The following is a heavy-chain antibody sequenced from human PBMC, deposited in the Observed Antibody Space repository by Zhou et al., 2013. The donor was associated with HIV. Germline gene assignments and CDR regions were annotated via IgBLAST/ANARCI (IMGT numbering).Heavy chain of an antibody. Sequence: QVQLVQSGAEVKKPGASVKVSCKASGYTFSNYGISWVRQAPGQGLEWMGWISAYNGNTNYAQKLQGRVTMTTDTSTSTAYMEVRSLRSGDTAVFYCARDSRFGSTVTNYFDYWGQGTLVTVSS. CDR1: GYTFSNYG. J-gene: IGHJ4*02. CDR2: ISAYNGNT. D-gene: IGHD4-17*01. V-gene: IGHV1-18*01. CDR3: ARDSRFGSTVTNYFDY.